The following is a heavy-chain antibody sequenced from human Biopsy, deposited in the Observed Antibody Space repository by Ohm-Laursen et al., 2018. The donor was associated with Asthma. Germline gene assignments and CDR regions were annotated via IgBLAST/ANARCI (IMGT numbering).Heavy chain of an antibody. CDR1: GFTFSSYS. CDR2: IATDGSNK. Sequence: SLRLSCAASGFTFSSYSMHWVRQASGRGPEYVSFIATDGSNKFYADSVKGRFTVSRDNSKHTLYLHMTGLRADDTGVYYCVKDHSAGYYYFDDWGQGAQVTVSS. CDR3: VKDHSAGYYYFDD. V-gene: IGHV3-64D*08. D-gene: IGHD2-21*01. J-gene: IGHJ4*02.